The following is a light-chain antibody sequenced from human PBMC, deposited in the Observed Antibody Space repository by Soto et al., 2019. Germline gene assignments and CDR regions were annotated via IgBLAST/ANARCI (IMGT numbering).Light chain of an antibody. Sequence: AILMTQSACSLSASTGGRCTITCRASQDIGRYVAWYQQKPGKGPKLLIYAASTLQGGVPSRFSGSGSGTDFTLSISYLQSEDFATYHCQQYYTYPWTFGQGTKVDIK. CDR2: AAS. V-gene: IGKV1-8*01. CDR1: QDIGRY. CDR3: QQYYTYPWT. J-gene: IGKJ1*01.